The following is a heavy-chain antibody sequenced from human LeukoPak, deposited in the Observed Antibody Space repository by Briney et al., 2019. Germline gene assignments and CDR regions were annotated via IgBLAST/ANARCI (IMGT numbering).Heavy chain of an antibody. V-gene: IGHV3-53*01. CDR3: AREKRGYCSSTSCYRGLGYFDY. D-gene: IGHD2-2*01. CDR1: GFTVSSNY. Sequence: SGGSLRLSCAASGFTVSSNYMSWVRQAPGKGLEWVSVIYSGGSTYYADSVKGRFTISRDNSKNTLYLQMNSPRAEDTAVYYCAREKRGYCSSTSCYRGLGYFDYWGQGTLVTVSS. J-gene: IGHJ4*02. CDR2: IYSGGST.